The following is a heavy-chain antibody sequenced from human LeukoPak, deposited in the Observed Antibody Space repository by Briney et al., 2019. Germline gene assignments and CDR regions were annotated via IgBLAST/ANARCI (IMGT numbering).Heavy chain of an antibody. V-gene: IGHV4-39*02. CDR1: GDSISSNNYY. J-gene: IGHJ4*02. CDR2: IYYSGST. Sequence: SETLSLTCTVSGDSISSNNYYWGRIRQPPGKRLEWIGSIYYSGSTYYNPSLKSRVTISVDTSKNHFSPKLSSVTAADTAVYYCARHIATSIYYDSSGYCDYWGQGTLVTVSS. CDR3: ARHIATSIYYDSSGYCDY. D-gene: IGHD3-22*01.